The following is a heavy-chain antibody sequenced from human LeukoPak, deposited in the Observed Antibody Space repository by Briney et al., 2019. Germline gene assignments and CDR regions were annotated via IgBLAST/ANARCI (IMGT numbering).Heavy chain of an antibody. Sequence: GGSLRLSCAASGFTFSDYYMSWIRQAPGKGLEWVSYISSSGSTIYYADSVKGRFTISRDNAKNSLYLQMNSLRAEDTAVYYCASNRGRAYYYDSSGYPNWGQGTLVTVSS. D-gene: IGHD3-22*01. J-gene: IGHJ4*02. CDR1: GFTFSDYY. CDR3: ASNRGRAYYYDSSGYPN. CDR2: ISSSGSTI. V-gene: IGHV3-11*04.